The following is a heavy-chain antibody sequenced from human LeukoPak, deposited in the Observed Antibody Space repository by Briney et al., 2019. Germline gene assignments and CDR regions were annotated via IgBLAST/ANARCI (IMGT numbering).Heavy chain of an antibody. CDR1: GFTFSSYW. CDR2: INSDGSST. J-gene: IGHJ6*03. V-gene: IGHV3-74*01. Sequence: QSGGSLRLSCAASGFTFSSYWMPWVRQAPGKGLVWVSRINSDGSSTSYADSVKGRFTISRDNAKNTLYLQMNSLRAEDTAVYYCASEGTGSYYYYHREVWGKGTTVTVSS. CDR3: ASEGTGSYYYYHREV. D-gene: IGHD3/OR15-3a*01.